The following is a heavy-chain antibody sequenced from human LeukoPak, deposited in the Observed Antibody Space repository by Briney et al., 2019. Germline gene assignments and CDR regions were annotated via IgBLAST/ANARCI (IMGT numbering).Heavy chain of an antibody. Sequence: SGTLSLTCAVSGXSISSTNWWSWARQPPGKGLEWIGEIYHAGTTNYNPSLESRVTISVDNSRNQFSLKLTSVTAADTAVYYCMRTYCSSTSCHYFDYWGQGTLVTVSS. CDR2: IYHAGTT. V-gene: IGHV4-4*02. J-gene: IGHJ4*02. CDR3: MRTYCSSTSCHYFDY. D-gene: IGHD2-2*01. CDR1: GXSISSTNW.